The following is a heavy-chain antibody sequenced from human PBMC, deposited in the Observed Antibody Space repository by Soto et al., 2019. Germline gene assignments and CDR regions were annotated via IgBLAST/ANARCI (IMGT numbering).Heavy chain of an antibody. V-gene: IGHV3-23*01. CDR2: ITRTSGTT. J-gene: IGHJ5*02. Sequence: GGSLRLSCVTSGFTMSNYVMNWVRQAPGKGLEWISAITRTSGTTYYADSVKGRSTVSRDNSKNALFLQLSNLRADDTATYYCATSSRDRITVFGEVMNPPFVNWFDRWGQVTVGTFSS. CDR3: ATSSRDRITVFGEVMNPPFVNWFDR. D-gene: IGHD3-3*01. CDR1: GFTMSNYV.